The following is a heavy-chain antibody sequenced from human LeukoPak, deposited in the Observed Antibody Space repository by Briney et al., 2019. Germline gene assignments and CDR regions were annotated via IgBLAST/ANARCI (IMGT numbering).Heavy chain of an antibody. D-gene: IGHD6-13*01. CDR2: INSDGSST. J-gene: IGHJ3*02. CDR3: ARDRSAWYRKDAFDI. Sequence: PGGSLRLSCAASGFTFSSYWMHWVRQAPGKGLVWVSRINSDGSSTSYADSVKGRFTISRDNAKNTLYLQMNSLRAEDTAVYYCARDRSAWYRKDAFDIWGQGTMVTVSS. CDR1: GFTFSSYW. V-gene: IGHV3-74*01.